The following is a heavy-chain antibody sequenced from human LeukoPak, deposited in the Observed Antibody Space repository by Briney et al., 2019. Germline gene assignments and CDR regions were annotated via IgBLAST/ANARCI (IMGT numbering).Heavy chain of an antibody. V-gene: IGHV3-43*01. D-gene: IGHD6-13*01. CDR2: ISWDGGST. Sequence: GGSLRLSCAASGFTFDDYTMHWVRQAPGKGLEWVSLISWDGGSTYYADSVKGRFTISRDNSKNSLYLQMNSLRTEDTALYYCAKDRISSSWYAYFDYWGQGTLVTVSS. CDR3: AKDRISSSWYAYFDY. J-gene: IGHJ4*02. CDR1: GFTFDDYT.